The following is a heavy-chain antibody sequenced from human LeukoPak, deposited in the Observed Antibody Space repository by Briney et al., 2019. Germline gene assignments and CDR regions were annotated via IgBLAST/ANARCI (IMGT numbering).Heavy chain of an antibody. V-gene: IGHV3-23*01. CDR3: ARVHSEGYAFDI. J-gene: IGHJ3*02. Sequence: GGSLRLSCAASGFTFSSYAMSWVRQAPGKGLEWVSAISSSGGGTYYADSVQGRFTISRDNSKNTLYLQMISLGAEDTAVYYCARVHSEGYAFDIWGLGTTVTVSS. CDR2: ISSSGGGT. CDR1: GFTFSSYA.